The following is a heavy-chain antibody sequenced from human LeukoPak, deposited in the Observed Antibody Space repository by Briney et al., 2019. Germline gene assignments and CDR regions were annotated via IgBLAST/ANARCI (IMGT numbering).Heavy chain of an antibody. CDR3: ARGVIGGPYYYYYMDV. Sequence: SETLSLTCTVSGGSISSSSYYWGWIRQPPGKGLEWIGSINYSGRTYNNPSLKSRVTISVDTSKNQFSLKLSYVTAADTAVYYCARGVIGGPYYYYYMDVWGKGTTVTVSS. D-gene: IGHD3-16*02. CDR2: INYSGRT. CDR1: GGSISSSSYY. J-gene: IGHJ6*03. V-gene: IGHV4-39*01.